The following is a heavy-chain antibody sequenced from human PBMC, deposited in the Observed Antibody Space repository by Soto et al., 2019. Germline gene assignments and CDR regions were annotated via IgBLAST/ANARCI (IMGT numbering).Heavy chain of an antibody. CDR1: GGSMRSDDPY. Sequence: SDTRSLPGTVSGGSMRSDDPYWGGIRPSPGRGLERSASAYYRGGSFKTPSLQSRVTISVDTSKRTVSLKLGSVTAADTAVYYCARHRDSSAGYYFDHWGQGTLVTVSS. J-gene: IGHJ4*02. V-gene: IGHV4-39*01. CDR2: AYYRGGS. CDR3: ARHRDSSAGYYFDH. D-gene: IGHD3-22*01.